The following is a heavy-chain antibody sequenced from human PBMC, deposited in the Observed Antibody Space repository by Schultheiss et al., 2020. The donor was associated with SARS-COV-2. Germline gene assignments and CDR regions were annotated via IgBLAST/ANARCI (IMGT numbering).Heavy chain of an antibody. CDR3: ARANSMIVVVTYFDY. V-gene: IGHV3-NL1*01. J-gene: IGHJ4*02. Sequence: GGSLRLSCAASGFTFSSYGMHWVRQAPGKGLEWVSVIYSGGSTYYADSVKGRFTISRDNSKNTLYLQMNSLRAEDTAVYYCARANSMIVVVTYFDYWGQGTLVTVSS. D-gene: IGHD3-22*01. CDR2: IYSGGST. CDR1: GFTFSSYG.